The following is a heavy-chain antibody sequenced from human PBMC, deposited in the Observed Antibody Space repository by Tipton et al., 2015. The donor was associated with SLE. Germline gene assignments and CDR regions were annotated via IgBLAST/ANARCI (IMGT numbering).Heavy chain of an antibody. J-gene: IGHJ5*02. V-gene: IGHV3-53*05. CDR3: ARIGVPGAIGNWIDP. D-gene: IGHD2-2*02. CDR2: IYSGGST. Sequence: SLRLSCAASGLTVSSNYMTWVRQAPGKGLDWVSVIYSGGSTYYADSVKGRFTISRDNSNNTLYLQMNSLRPEDTSVYYCARIGVPGAIGNWIDPWGQGTLVTVSS. CDR1: GLTVSSNY.